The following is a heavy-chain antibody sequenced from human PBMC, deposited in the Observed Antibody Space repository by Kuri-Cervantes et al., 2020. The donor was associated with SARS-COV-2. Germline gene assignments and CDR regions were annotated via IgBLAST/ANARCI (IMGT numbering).Heavy chain of an antibody. J-gene: IGHJ4*02. V-gene: IGHV4-34*01. CDR3: ARAAWIQLPTH. Sequence: GSLRLSCVVYGGSFSGYYWSWIRQPPGKGLEWIGEINHSGSTNYNPSLKSRVTISVDTSKNQFSLKLDSVTAADTAVYYCARAAWIQLPTHWGQGTLVTVSS. CDR1: GGSFSGYY. CDR2: INHSGST. D-gene: IGHD5-18*01.